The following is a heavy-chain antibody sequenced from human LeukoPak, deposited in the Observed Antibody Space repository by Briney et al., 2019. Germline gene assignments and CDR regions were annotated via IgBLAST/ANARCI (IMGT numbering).Heavy chain of an antibody. Sequence: GGSLRLSCAASGFTFSSYEMNWVRQAPGKGLEWVSYISSSSSTIYYADSVKGRFTISRDNSQNTLYLQMNSLRAEDTAVYYCATNAPYYFYYYMDVWGKGATVTISS. CDR3: ATNAPYYFYYYMDV. CDR1: GFTFSSYE. CDR2: ISSSSSTI. V-gene: IGHV3-48*03. J-gene: IGHJ6*03.